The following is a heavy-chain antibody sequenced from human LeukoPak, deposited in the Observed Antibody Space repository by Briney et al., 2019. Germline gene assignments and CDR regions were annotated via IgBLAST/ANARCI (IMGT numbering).Heavy chain of an antibody. J-gene: IGHJ4*02. CDR1: GGSFSGYY. V-gene: IGHV4-59*01. Sequence: SETLSLTCAVYGGSFSGYYWSWIRQPPGKGLEWIGYIYYSGSTNYNPSLKSRVTISVDTSKNQFSLKLSSVTAADTAVYYCARDRGYYDSSGYSLDYWGQGTLVTVSS. CDR3: ARDRGYYDSSGYSLDY. D-gene: IGHD3-22*01. CDR2: IYYSGST.